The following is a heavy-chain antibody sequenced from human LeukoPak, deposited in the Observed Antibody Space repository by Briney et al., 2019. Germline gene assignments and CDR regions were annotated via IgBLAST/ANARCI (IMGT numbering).Heavy chain of an antibody. Sequence: PGGSLTLSCAASGFTFSSYGMHWVRQPPGKGLEWVAVVSSEGNVKYYAGSVKGRFTSSRDNAKNSLYVQTNRLRAEDTAVYYCTKEGAGGGRYSFDYCGQATLVTVSS. D-gene: IGHD3-16*01. CDR1: GFTFSSYG. CDR3: TKEGAGGGRYSFDY. J-gene: IGHJ4*02. V-gene: IGHV3-30*18. CDR2: VSSEGNVK.